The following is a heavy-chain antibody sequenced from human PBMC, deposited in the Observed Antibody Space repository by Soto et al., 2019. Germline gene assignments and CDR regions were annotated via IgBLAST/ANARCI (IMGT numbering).Heavy chain of an antibody. CDR3: ATRTGLPL. V-gene: IGHV4-4*02. CDR1: GGPISSNNW. J-gene: IGHJ4*02. CDR2: IFHSGST. Sequence: QVQLQESGPGLLKPSGTLSLTCAFSGGPISSNNWWTWVRQPPGKGLEWIGEIFHSGSTNYNPSLESRVTISVDKSKNHFSLRLTSVTAADTAVYYCATRTGLPLWGKGTLVTVSS.